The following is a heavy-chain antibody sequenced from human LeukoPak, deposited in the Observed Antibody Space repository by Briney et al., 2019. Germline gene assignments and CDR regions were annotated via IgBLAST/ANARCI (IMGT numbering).Heavy chain of an antibody. CDR3: ARFIHDYYYYYMDV. CDR1: GYTFTSYG. CDR2: ISAYNGNT. V-gene: IGHV1-18*01. Sequence: ASVKVSCKASGYTFTSYGISWVRQAPGHGLEWMGWISAYNGNTNYAQKLQGRVTMTTDTSTSTAYMELRSLRSDDTAVYYCARFIHDYYYYYMDVWGKGTTVTVSS. D-gene: IGHD2-21*01. J-gene: IGHJ6*03.